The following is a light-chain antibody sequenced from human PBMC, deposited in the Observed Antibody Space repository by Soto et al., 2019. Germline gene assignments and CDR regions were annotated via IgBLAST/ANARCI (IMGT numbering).Light chain of an antibody. Sequence: QSVLTQPASVSGSPGQSITISCTGTSSDVGGYNYVSWYQQHPGKAPKLMIYDVSNRPSGVSNRFSGSKSGNTAYLTISVLQAEDEADYYCNSYTSRSSSTYVFGTGTKLTVL. CDR1: SSDVGGYNY. V-gene: IGLV2-14*01. CDR2: DVS. CDR3: NSYTSRSSSTYV. J-gene: IGLJ1*01.